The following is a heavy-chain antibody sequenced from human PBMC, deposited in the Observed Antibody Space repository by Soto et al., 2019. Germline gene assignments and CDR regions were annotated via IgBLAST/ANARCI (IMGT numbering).Heavy chain of an antibody. CDR2: IYYSGTT. CDR3: ARAEWESYYQDY. V-gene: IGHV4-31*03. J-gene: IGHJ4*02. D-gene: IGHD1-26*01. CDR1: GGSISSGGYY. Sequence: SETLSLPCTVSGGSISSGGYYWSWIRQHPGKGLEWIGYIYYSGTTYSNPSLMSRITMSVHTSKNQFSLELGSVTAADTAVYFCARAEWESYYQDYWGQGTLVTVSS.